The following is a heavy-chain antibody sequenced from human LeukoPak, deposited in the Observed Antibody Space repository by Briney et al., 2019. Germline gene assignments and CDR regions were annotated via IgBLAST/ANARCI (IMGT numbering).Heavy chain of an antibody. Sequence: SETLSLTCAVSGGSISSSNWWSWVRQPPGKGLEWIGEIYHSGSTNYNPSLKSRVTISVDKSKNQFSLKLGSVTAADTAVYYCARDGSPTNYDFWSGDQANWFDPWGQGTLVTVSS. CDR2: IYHSGST. CDR1: GGSISSSNW. V-gene: IGHV4-4*02. CDR3: ARDGSPTNYDFWSGDQANWFDP. D-gene: IGHD3-3*01. J-gene: IGHJ5*02.